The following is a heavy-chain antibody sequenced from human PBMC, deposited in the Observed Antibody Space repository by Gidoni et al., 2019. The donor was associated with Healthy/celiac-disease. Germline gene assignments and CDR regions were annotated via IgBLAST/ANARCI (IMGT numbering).Heavy chain of an antibody. V-gene: IGHV4-39*01. CDR1: GGSISSSSYY. J-gene: IGHJ4*02. CDR2: IYYSGST. CDR3: ARPEYSSGWGFDY. D-gene: IGHD6-19*01. Sequence: QLQLQESGPGLVKPSETLSLTCTVSGGSISSSSYYWGWIRQPPGKGLEWIGSIYYSGSTYYNPSLKSRVTISVDTSKNQFSLKLSSVTAADTAVYYCARPEYSSGWGFDYWGQGTLVTVSS.